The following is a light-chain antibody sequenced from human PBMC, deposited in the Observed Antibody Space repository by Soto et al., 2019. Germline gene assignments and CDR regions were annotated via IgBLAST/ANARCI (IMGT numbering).Light chain of an antibody. CDR2: EVI. J-gene: IGLJ2*01. CDR1: SSDVGGYNY. Sequence: QSALTQPPSASGSPGQSVTISCTGTSSDVGGYNYVSWYQQHPGKAPKLMIYEVIKRPSGVPDRFSSSKSGNTASLTVSGLQAEDEADYYCSSYTGSNNYVIFGGGTQLTVL. V-gene: IGLV2-8*01. CDR3: SSYTGSNNYVI.